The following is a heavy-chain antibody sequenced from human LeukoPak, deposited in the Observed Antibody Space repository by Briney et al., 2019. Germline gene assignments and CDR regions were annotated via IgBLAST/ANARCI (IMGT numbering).Heavy chain of an antibody. CDR1: GYSFTRYW. CDR2: IYPGDSDT. V-gene: IGHV5-51*01. CDR3: ARLRLEYSSSSGWFDP. J-gene: IGHJ5*02. D-gene: IGHD6-6*01. Sequence: AESLQISCKGSGYSFTRYWIGWVRQMPGNRLECLGIIYPGDSDTRYSPSFQGQVTISADKSISTAYLQWSSLKASDTAMYYCARLRLEYSSSSGWFDPWGQGTLVTVSS.